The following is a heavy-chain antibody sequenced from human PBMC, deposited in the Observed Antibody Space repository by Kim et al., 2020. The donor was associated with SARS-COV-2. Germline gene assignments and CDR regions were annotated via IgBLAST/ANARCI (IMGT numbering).Heavy chain of an antibody. Sequence: LKSRVTISVDTSKNQFSLKLSSVTAADTAVYYCARHKYEVVAATPNWFDPWGQGTLVTVSS. J-gene: IGHJ5*02. CDR3: ARHKYEVVAATPNWFDP. D-gene: IGHD2-15*01. V-gene: IGHV4-39*01.